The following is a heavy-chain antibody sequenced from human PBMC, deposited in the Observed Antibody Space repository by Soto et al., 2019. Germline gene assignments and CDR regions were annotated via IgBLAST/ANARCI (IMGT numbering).Heavy chain of an antibody. CDR2: IRQDGSEE. J-gene: IGHJ4*02. CDR1: GFDFSSYW. V-gene: IGHV3-7*03. CDR3: MTTTRGGPFDY. D-gene: IGHD1-1*01. Sequence: EVQLVESGGDLVQPGGSLRLSCAASGFDFSSYWMTWVRQAPGKWLQWVAIIRQDGSEEKYVDSVRGRFTISRDNAKNLVYLQMNSLRAEDTAVYYCMTTTRGGPFDYWGRGTLVTVSS.